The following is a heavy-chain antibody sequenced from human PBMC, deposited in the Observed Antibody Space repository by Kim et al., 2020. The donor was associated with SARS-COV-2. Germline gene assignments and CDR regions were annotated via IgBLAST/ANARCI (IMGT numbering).Heavy chain of an antibody. CDR2: IKSKTDGGTT. CDR3: TTAGYYYDSSGYYYFDY. J-gene: IGHJ4*02. D-gene: IGHD3-22*01. Sequence: GRSLRLSCAASGFTFSNAWMSWVRQAPGKGLEWVGRIKSKTDGGTTDYAAPVKGRFTISRDDSKNTLYLQMNSLKTEDTAVYYCTTAGYYYDSSGYYYFDYWGQGTLVTVSS. V-gene: IGHV3-15*01. CDR1: GFTFSNAW.